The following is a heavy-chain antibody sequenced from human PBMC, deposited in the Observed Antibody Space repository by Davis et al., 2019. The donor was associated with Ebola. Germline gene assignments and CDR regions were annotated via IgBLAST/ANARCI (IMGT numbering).Heavy chain of an antibody. CDR1: GDSVSSAA. D-gene: IGHD5-12*01. V-gene: IGHV6-1*01. CDR2: TYYYSKWYH. CDR3: AKGWLRTGIDY. Sequence: HSQTLSLTCAISGDSVSSAAWNWIRQSPSRGLEWLGRTYYYSKWYHDYAVSVKSRISINLDTSKNQFSLQLNSVTPEDTAVYYCAKGWLRTGIDYWGPGTLVTVSS. J-gene: IGHJ4*02.